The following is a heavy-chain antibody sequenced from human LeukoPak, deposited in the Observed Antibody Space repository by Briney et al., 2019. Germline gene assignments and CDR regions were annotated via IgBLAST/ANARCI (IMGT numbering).Heavy chain of an antibody. CDR3: AGAPTYYYGWIHGKMGYHFDY. CDR1: GGTFSSYA. Sequence: SVKVSCKASGGTFSSYAISWVRQAPGQGLEWMGGIIPIFGTANYAQKFQGRVTITTDESTSTAYMELSSLRSEDTAVYYCAGAPTYYYGWIHGKMGYHFDYWGQGTLVTVSS. D-gene: IGHD3-10*01. J-gene: IGHJ4*02. CDR2: IIPIFGTA. V-gene: IGHV1-69*05.